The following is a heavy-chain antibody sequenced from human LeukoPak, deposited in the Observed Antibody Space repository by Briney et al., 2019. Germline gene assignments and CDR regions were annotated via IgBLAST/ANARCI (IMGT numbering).Heavy chain of an antibody. CDR1: GGTFSSYA. J-gene: IGHJ4*02. CDR3: ARAGLSYCGGDCYLDY. Sequence: SVKVSCKASGGTFSSYAISWVRQAPGQGLEWMGRIIPIFGTANYAQKFQGRVTITTDESTSAAYMELSSLRSEDTAVYYCARAGLSYCGGDCYLDYWGQGTLVTVSS. D-gene: IGHD2-21*02. V-gene: IGHV1-69*05. CDR2: IIPIFGTA.